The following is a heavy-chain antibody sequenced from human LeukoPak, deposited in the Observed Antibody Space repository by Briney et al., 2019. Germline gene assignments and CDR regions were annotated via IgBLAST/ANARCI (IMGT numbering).Heavy chain of an antibody. V-gene: IGHV4-39*07. Sequence: SETLSLTCSVSGGSVSGTNYYWAWIRQPPEKGLEWNGTIYYSGSTYYNVSLKSRVTISVDTSKNQFSLKLSSVTAADTAVYYCARVGADIVVVPAAKSYYYYYMDVWGKGTTVTISS. CDR1: GGSVSGTNYY. J-gene: IGHJ6*03. D-gene: IGHD2-2*01. CDR3: ARVGADIVVVPAAKSYYYYYMDV. CDR2: IYYSGST.